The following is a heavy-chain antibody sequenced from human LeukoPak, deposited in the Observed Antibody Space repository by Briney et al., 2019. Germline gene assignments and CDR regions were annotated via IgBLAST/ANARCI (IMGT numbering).Heavy chain of an antibody. V-gene: IGHV3-74*01. D-gene: IGHD6-25*01. CDR3: ARRRSGHYFDY. Sequence: GGPRRLSCQAPGFTSRNSWRPWFAQVQGKGLVWVSRINSDGSSTSYADSVKGRFTISRDNAKNTLYLQMNSLRAEDTAVYYCARRRSGHYFDYWGLGTLVTVSS. J-gene: IGHJ4*02. CDR1: GFTSRNSW. CDR2: INSDGSST.